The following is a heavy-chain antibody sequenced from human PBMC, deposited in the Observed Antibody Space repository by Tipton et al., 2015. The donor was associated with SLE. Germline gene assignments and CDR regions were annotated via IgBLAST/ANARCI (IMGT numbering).Heavy chain of an antibody. V-gene: IGHV4-39*07. Sequence: LRLSCTISGDSISNNNYYWGWIRQPPGEGLELIGNINYSGTTYYNPSLKTRVTISVDASKTQFSLRLTSVTAADTAVYYCARGRNDFWSGSHFYFFYLDVWGKGTTVAVSS. CDR1: GDSISNNNYY. J-gene: IGHJ6*03. D-gene: IGHD3-3*01. CDR3: ARGRNDFWSGSHFYFFYLDV. CDR2: INYSGTT.